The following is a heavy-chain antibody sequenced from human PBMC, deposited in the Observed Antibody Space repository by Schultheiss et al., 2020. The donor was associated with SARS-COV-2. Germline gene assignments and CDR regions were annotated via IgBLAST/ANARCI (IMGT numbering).Heavy chain of an antibody. D-gene: IGHD2-2*01. V-gene: IGHV4-59*08. CDR3: ARGVDCSSTSCYPFDY. J-gene: IGHJ4*02. Sequence: SQTLSLTCTVSSGSLTSYYWSWIRQPPGKGLEWIGYIYYSGSTYYNPSLKSRVTISVDTSKNQFSLKLSSVTAADTAVYYCARGVDCSSTSCYPFDYWGQGTLVTVSS. CDR1: SGSLTSYY. CDR2: IYYSGST.